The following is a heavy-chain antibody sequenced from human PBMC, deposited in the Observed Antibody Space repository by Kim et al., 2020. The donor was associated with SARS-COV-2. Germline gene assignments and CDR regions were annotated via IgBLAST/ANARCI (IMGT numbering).Heavy chain of an antibody. CDR3: AKDRDYGDYNDYYYYGMDV. Sequence: GGSLRLSCAASGFTFSSTGMNWVRQAPGKGLEWVAAIWYDGSNTYYADSVKGRFTISRDNSKNTLYLQMNSLRAEDTAVYYCAKDRDYGDYNDYYYYGMDVCGQEATGTVSS. CDR1: GFTFSSTG. CDR2: IWYDGSNT. J-gene: IGHJ6*02. D-gene: IGHD4-17*01. V-gene: IGHV3-33*06.